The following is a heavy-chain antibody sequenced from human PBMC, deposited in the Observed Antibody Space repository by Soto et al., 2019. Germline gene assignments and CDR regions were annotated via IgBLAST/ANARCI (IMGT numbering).Heavy chain of an antibody. CDR2: ISGSGGST. CDR3: AKDGYSSSWYHEYFQH. V-gene: IGHV3-23*01. J-gene: IGHJ1*01. D-gene: IGHD6-13*01. CDR1: GFPFSSYA. Sequence: GGSLRLSCAASGFPFSSYAMSWVRQAPGKGLEWVSAISGSGGSTYYADSVKGRFTISRDNSKNTLYLQMNSLRAEDTAVYYCAKDGYSSSWYHEYFQHWGQGTLVTVSS.